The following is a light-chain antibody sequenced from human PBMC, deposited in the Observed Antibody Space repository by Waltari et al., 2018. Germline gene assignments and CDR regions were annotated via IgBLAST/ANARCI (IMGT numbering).Light chain of an antibody. CDR1: QNINNY. V-gene: IGKV1-39*01. CDR2: AAS. J-gene: IGKJ1*01. Sequence: DVQMTQSPSSLSASVGERVTITCRASQNINNYLNWYQKKPGKAPTPLIYAASTLQNGVPSSFSGSGSGTDFTLTISSLQSEDFATSYCQQSYSAPRTFGQGTRVEIK. CDR3: QQSYSAPRT.